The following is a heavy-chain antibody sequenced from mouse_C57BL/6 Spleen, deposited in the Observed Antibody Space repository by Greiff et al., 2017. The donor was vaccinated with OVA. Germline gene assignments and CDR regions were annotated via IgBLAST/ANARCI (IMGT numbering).Heavy chain of an antibody. J-gene: IGHJ1*03. V-gene: IGHV3-1*01. CDR2: ISYSGST. CDR1: GYSITSGYD. Sequence: EVQLQESGPGMVKPSQSLSLTCTVTGYSITSGYDWHWIRHFPGNKLEWMGYISYSGSTNYNPSLKSRISITHDTSKNHFFLKLNSVTTEDTATYYCARGYSNDWYFDVWGTGTTVTVSS. CDR3: ARGYSNDWYFDV. D-gene: IGHD2-5*01.